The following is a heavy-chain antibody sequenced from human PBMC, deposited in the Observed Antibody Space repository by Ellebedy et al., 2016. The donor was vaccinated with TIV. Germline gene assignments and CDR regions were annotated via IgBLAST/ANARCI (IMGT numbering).Heavy chain of an antibody. CDR3: ARERGFSGYDLVGYFDY. CDR2: LIPIFGTP. Sequence: AASVKVSCKASGGTFSSFGLSWVRQAPGQGLEWMGGLIPIFGTPHSAQKFQGRVTITADKSTSTAYLELSSLTSGDTAVYYCARERGFSGYDLVGYFDYWGQGTLVTVSA. J-gene: IGHJ4*02. V-gene: IGHV1-69*06. D-gene: IGHD5-12*01. CDR1: GGTFSSFG.